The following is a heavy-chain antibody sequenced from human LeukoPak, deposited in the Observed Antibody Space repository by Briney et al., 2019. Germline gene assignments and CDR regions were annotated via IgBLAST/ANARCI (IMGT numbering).Heavy chain of an antibody. CDR2: KSTTGGGK. CDR1: GYTFSTYA. Sequence: PGGSLTLFCAASGYTFSTYAMRWLRQAPGKGLQWVSGKSTTGGGKYYADSVKGRFTISRDNSKNTLYLQMNSLRAEDTAVYYCANDGLDYYDTSGYSYFHYWGQGTLVTVSS. J-gene: IGHJ4*02. V-gene: IGHV3-23*01. D-gene: IGHD3-22*01. CDR3: ANDGLDYYDTSGYSYFHY.